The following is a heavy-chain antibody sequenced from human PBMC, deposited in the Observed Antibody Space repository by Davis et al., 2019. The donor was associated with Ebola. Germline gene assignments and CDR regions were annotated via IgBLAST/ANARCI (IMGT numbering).Heavy chain of an antibody. J-gene: IGHJ5*02. CDR2: IYYSGST. D-gene: IGHD1-7*01. CDR1: GGSISSYY. V-gene: IGHV4-59*01. CDR3: ARGVESHSWNSVVDWFDP. Sequence: SETLSLTCTVSGGSISSYYWSWIRQPPGKGLEWIGYIYYSGSTNYNPSLKSRVTISVDTSKNQFSLKLSSVTAADTAVYYCARGVESHSWNSVVDWFDPWCQGTPVTVSS.